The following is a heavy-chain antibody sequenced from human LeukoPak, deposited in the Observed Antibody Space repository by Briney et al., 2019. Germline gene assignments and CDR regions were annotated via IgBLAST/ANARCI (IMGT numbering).Heavy chain of an antibody. CDR2: IYYSGST. Sequence: SETLSLTCTVSGGSISSSSYYWGWIRQPPGKGLEWIGSIYYSGSTYYNPSPKSRVTISVDTSKNQFSLKLSSVTAADTAVYYCARLRKWSSGPSFDYWGQGTLVTVSS. J-gene: IGHJ4*02. V-gene: IGHV4-39*01. CDR3: ARLRKWSSGPSFDY. D-gene: IGHD3-22*01. CDR1: GGSISSSSYY.